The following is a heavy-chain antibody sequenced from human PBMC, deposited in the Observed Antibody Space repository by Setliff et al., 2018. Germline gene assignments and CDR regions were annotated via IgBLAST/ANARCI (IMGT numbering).Heavy chain of an antibody. CDR2: ISSYNDVT. J-gene: IGHJ3*01. Sequence: ASVKVSCKASGYIFKSYGISWVRQAPGQGLEWMGWISSYNDVTNYAQSFQGRVTMTTDTSKNAAYMDLRGLRSDDTAVYYCAISTLSICSGGSCPNAFDVWGQGTMVTVSS. CDR1: GYIFKSYG. D-gene: IGHD2-15*01. CDR3: AISTLSICSGGSCPNAFDV. V-gene: IGHV1-18*01.